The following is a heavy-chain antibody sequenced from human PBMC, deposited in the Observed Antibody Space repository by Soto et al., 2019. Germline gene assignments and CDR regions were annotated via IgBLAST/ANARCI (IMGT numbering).Heavy chain of an antibody. J-gene: IGHJ4*02. CDR3: AKEGQTRHFQLEH. Sequence: SVKGRFTISRDNSKNTLYLQMNSLRAEDTAIYYCAKEGQTRHFQLEHWGQGTLVTFSS. D-gene: IGHD1-1*01. V-gene: IGHV3-23*01.